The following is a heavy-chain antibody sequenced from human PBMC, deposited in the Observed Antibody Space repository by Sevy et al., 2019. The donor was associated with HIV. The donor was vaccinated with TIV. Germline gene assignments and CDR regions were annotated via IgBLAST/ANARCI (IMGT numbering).Heavy chain of an antibody. CDR3: ARDGGCSTTSCLLYFDS. Sequence: GGSLRLSCAASGFNFNTYSMNWIRHAPGKGLEWVSSISSRSTYIDYADSVKGRFTISRDNAKNSLYLQMNSLGAEDTAVYYCARDGGCSTTSCLLYFDSWGQGTPVTVSS. J-gene: IGHJ4*02. D-gene: IGHD2-2*01. CDR1: GFNFNTYS. V-gene: IGHV3-21*01. CDR2: ISSRSTYI.